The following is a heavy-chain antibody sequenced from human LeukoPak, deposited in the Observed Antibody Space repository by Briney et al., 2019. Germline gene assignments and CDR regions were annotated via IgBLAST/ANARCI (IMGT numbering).Heavy chain of an antibody. V-gene: IGHV4-38-2*02. J-gene: IGHJ4*02. D-gene: IGHD3-22*01. CDR1: GYSITNGYY. CDR3: ASGNDSSGYPDSEFDY. Sequence: PSETLSLTCTVSGYSITNGYYWGWIREPPGKGLEWIGSLYHTWSIYYNPSLKSRVTISVDTSKNQFSLKLSSVTAADTAVYYCASGNDSSGYPDSEFDYWGQGTLVTVSS. CDR2: LYHTWSI.